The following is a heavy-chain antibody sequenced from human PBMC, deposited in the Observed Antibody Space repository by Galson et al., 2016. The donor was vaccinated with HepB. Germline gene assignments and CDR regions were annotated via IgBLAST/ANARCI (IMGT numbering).Heavy chain of an antibody. J-gene: IGHJ5*01. CDR2: IYWDDDK. CDR1: GFSLNTSGAG. V-gene: IGHV2-5*02. D-gene: IGHD5-12*01. Sequence: PALVKPTQNLTLTCTFSGFSLNTSGAGVGWVRQPPGKALEWLALIYWDDDKRSSPSLKSRLTIPKDTSKNQVVLTMINMDPVDTGTYYCAHRPRHSGYRFDSWGQGTLVTVSS. CDR3: AHRPRHSGYRFDS.